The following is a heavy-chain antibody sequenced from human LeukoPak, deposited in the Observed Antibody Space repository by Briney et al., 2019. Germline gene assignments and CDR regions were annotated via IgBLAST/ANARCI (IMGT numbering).Heavy chain of an antibody. V-gene: IGHV3-30*18. CDR3: AKDRAAAGTPSWFDP. Sequence: GGPLRLSCAASGFTFSSYGMHWVRQAPGKGLEWVAVISYDGSNKYYADSVKGRFTISRDNSKNTLYLQMNSLRAEDTAVYYCAKDRAAAGTPSWFDPWGQGTLVTVSS. D-gene: IGHD6-13*01. J-gene: IGHJ5*02. CDR1: GFTFSSYG. CDR2: ISYDGSNK.